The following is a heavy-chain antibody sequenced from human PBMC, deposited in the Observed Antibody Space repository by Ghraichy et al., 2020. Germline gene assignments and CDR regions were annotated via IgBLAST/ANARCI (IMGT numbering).Heavy chain of an antibody. D-gene: IGHD6-6*01. CDR1: GGSFSGYY. Sequence: ETLSLTCAVYGGSFSGYYWSWIRQPPGKGLEWIGEINHSGSTNYNPSLKSRVTISVDTSKNQFSLKLSSVTAADTAVYYCAREGSSSSGIYYYYYYMDVWGKGTPVTVSS. CDR3: AREGSSSSGIYYYYYYMDV. J-gene: IGHJ6*03. CDR2: INHSGST. V-gene: IGHV4-34*01.